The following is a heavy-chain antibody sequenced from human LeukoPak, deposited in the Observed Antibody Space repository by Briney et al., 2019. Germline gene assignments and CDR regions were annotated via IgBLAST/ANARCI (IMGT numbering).Heavy chain of an antibody. V-gene: IGHV1-46*01. Sequence: GASVKVSCKASGYTFTSYFIHWVRQAPGQGLEWMGIINPSGGSTRYARGFQGRVTMTRDMSTRTVYMELSSLRSEDTAVYYCARDLRYCTNTNCFSKASRLGYWGQGTLVTISS. J-gene: IGHJ4*02. D-gene: IGHD2-2*01. CDR1: GYTFTSYF. CDR3: ARDLRYCTNTNCFSKASRLGY. CDR2: INPSGGST.